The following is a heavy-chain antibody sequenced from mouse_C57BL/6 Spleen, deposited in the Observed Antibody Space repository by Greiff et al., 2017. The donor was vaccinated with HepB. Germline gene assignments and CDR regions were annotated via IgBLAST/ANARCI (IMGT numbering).Heavy chain of an antibody. D-gene: IGHD2-1*01. CDR3: ARSYGNYGGYFDV. Sequence: EVQLQQSGPELVKPGASVKISCKASGYTFTDYYMNWVKQSHGKSLEWIADINPNNGGTSYNQKFKGKATLTVDKSSSTAYMELRSLTSEDSAVYYCARSYGNYGGYFDVWGTGTTVTVSS. J-gene: IGHJ1*03. CDR1: GYTFTDYY. CDR2: INPNNGGT. V-gene: IGHV1-26*01.